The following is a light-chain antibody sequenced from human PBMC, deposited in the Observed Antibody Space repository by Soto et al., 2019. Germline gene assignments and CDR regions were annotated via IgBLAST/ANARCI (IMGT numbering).Light chain of an antibody. V-gene: IGKV1D-12*01. CDR1: QDISGW. J-gene: IGKJ4*01. Sequence: DIQMTQSPASVSASVGDRVTITCRASQDISGWLAWYQQKPGKAPKLLIYSASSLQSGVPPRFSGGGGGTNFTLTINNLQPEDFATYFCQQANSFPLPLGGGTKVEIK. CDR2: SAS. CDR3: QQANSFPLP.